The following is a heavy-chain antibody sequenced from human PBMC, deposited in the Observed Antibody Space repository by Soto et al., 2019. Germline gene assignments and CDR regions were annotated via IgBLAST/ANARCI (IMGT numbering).Heavy chain of an antibody. CDR2: IYYSGST. J-gene: IGHJ6*03. Sequence: TSETLSLTCTVSGGSISSSSYYWGWIRQPPGKGLEWIGSIYYSGSTYYNPSLKSRVTISVDTSKNQFSLKLSSVTAADTAVYYCARHVGVAKSHYYYYYMDVWGKGTTVTVSS. D-gene: IGHD5-12*01. CDR3: ARHVGVAKSHYYYYYMDV. V-gene: IGHV4-39*01. CDR1: GGSISSSSYY.